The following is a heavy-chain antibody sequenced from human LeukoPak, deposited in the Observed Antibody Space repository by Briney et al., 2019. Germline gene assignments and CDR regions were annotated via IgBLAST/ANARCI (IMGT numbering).Heavy chain of an antibody. CDR2: FDPEDGET. D-gene: IGHD2-2*01. Sequence: ASVKVSCEVSGYTLTELSMHWVRQAPGKGLEWMGGFDPEDGETIYAQKFQGRVTMTEDTSTDTAYMELSSLRSEDTAVYYCATARDPYQLLPLDYWGQGTLVTVSS. CDR3: ATARDPYQLLPLDY. J-gene: IGHJ4*02. CDR1: GYTLTELS. V-gene: IGHV1-24*01.